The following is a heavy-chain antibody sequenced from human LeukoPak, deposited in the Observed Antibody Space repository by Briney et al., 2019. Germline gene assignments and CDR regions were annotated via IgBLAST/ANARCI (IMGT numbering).Heavy chain of an antibody. J-gene: IGHJ4*02. CDR1: GGSISSGGYY. CDR2: IYYSGST. V-gene: IGHV4-31*03. CDR3: ARGATVHLDF. D-gene: IGHD4-11*01. Sequence: SQTLSLTCTVSGGSISSGGYYWSWIRQHPGKGLEWIGYIYYSGSTFYNPSLKSRTTISLDTSKNQFSLKLSSVTAADTAVYCCARGATVHLDFWGQGTLVTVSS.